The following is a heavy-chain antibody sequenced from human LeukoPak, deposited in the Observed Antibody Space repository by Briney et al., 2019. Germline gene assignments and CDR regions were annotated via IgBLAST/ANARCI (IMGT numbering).Heavy chain of an antibody. J-gene: IGHJ6*02. CDR3: ARDSSSWSYYYYGMDV. D-gene: IGHD6-13*01. V-gene: IGHV3-21*01. Sequence: GGSLRLSCPAYGFTFSSYSMNWVRQAQEKGMEWVSSISSSSSYIYYADSVKGRFTISRDNAKNSLYLQMNSLRAEDTAVYYCARDSSSWSYYYYGMDVWGQGTTVTVSS. CDR1: GFTFSSYS. CDR2: ISSSSSYI.